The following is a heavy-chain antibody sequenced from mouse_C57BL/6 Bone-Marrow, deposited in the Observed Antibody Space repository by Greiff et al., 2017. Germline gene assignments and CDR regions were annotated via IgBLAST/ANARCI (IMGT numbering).Heavy chain of an antibody. CDR1: GYTFTSYW. CDR2: IDPSDSYT. V-gene: IGHV1-69*01. CDR3: ARGNMDY. Sequence: VQLQQPGAELVMPGASVKLSCKASGYTFTSYWMHWVKQRPGQGLEWIGEIDPSDSYTNYNQKFKGKSTLTVDKSSSTAYMQLSDLTSEDSAVYYCARGNMDYWGQGTSVTVSS. J-gene: IGHJ4*01.